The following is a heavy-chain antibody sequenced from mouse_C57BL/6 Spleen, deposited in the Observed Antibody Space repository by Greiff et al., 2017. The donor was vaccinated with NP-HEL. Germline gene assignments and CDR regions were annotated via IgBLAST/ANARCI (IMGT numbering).Heavy chain of an antibody. CDR2: IDPSDNYT. J-gene: IGHJ1*03. CDR3: ARGEGDWYFDV. Sequence: VQLQQPGAELVMPGASVKLSCKASGYTFTSYWMHWVKQRPGQGLEWIGEIDPSDNYTNYNQTFKGKSTLTVDKSSSTAYMQLSSLTSEDSAVYYCARGEGDWYFDVWGTGTTVTVSS. V-gene: IGHV1-69*01. CDR1: GYTFTSYW.